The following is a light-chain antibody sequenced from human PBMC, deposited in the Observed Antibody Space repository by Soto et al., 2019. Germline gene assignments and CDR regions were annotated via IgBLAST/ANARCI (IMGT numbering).Light chain of an antibody. V-gene: IGKV3-11*01. CDR2: DAS. CDR1: QSVSSY. J-gene: IGKJ1*01. Sequence: EIVLTQSPATRSLSPGERATLSCRASQSVSSYLAWYQQKPGQAPRLLIYDASNRATGIPARFSGSGSGTDFTLIISSLQHEDFAVYDGQQRSNWPRTFGQGTKVDIK. CDR3: QQRSNWPRT.